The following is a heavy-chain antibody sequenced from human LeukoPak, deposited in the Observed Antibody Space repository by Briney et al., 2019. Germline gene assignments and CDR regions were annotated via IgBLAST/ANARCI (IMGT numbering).Heavy chain of an antibody. CDR2: ISWNSGSI. CDR3: AQDRRAGSYDY. Sequence: GGSLGLSCAASGFTFDDYAMHWVRQAPGKGLEWVSGISWNSGSIGYADSVKGRFTISRDNAKNSLYLQMNSLRAEDTAVSYCAQDRRAGSYDYWGQGTLVTVSS. J-gene: IGHJ4*02. D-gene: IGHD3-10*01. CDR1: GFTFDDYA. V-gene: IGHV3-9*01.